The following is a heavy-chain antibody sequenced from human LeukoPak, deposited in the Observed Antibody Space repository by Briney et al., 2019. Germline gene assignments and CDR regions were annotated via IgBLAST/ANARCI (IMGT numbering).Heavy chain of an antibody. CDR3: ARGLYGSFDY. Sequence: GGSLRLSCAASGFTFSSHWMYWVRQAPGKWLVWVSRIKSDGSTTNYADPVKGRFTISRDNAKNTLYLQMNSLRAEDTAVYYCARGLYGSFDYWGQGTLVTVSS. CDR2: IKSDGSTT. V-gene: IGHV3-74*01. J-gene: IGHJ4*02. CDR1: GFTFSSHW. D-gene: IGHD2-15*01.